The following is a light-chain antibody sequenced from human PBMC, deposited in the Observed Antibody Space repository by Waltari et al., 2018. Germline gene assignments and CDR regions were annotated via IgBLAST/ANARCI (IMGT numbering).Light chain of an antibody. V-gene: IGLV3-21*04. CDR3: HVWHPHVDPGV. CDR2: YDR. CDR1: NIGTYS. J-gene: IGLJ1*01. Sequence: SYVVPQPPSVSVAPGEPATITCGGDNIGTYSVHWYQQKAGQAPVLVIFYDRDRPSGIPDRFSGSNSGNTATLTISRVEAGDEARYYCHVWHPHVDPGVFGTGTEVTVL.